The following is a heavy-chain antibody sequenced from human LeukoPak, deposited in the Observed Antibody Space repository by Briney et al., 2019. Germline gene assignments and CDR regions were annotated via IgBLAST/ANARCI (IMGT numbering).Heavy chain of an antibody. D-gene: IGHD5-12*01. CDR2: INPAGSQK. CDR3: ARYSGSFPGWLDP. Sequence: GGSLRLSCAASGLTFSSSWMNWVRQAPGKVLEWVANINPAGSQKDYVDSVKGRFTISRDNAKNSVFLQMNSLRAEDTAVYYCARYSGSFPGWLDPWGPGTLVTVSS. J-gene: IGHJ5*02. V-gene: IGHV3-7*01. CDR1: GLTFSSSW.